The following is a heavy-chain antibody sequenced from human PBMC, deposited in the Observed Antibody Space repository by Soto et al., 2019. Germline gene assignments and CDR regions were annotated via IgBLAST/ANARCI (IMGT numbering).Heavy chain of an antibody. J-gene: IGHJ4*02. D-gene: IGHD5-18*01. Sequence: PGGSLRLSCAASGITFSSYAMSWVRQAPGKGLEWVSAISGSGGRTYYADSVKGRFTISRDNSKNTLYLQMNSLRAEDTAVYYCAKDTREYSYGYLDYWGQGTLVTVSS. CDR3: AKDTREYSYGYLDY. V-gene: IGHV3-23*01. CDR1: GITFSSYA. CDR2: ISGSGGRT.